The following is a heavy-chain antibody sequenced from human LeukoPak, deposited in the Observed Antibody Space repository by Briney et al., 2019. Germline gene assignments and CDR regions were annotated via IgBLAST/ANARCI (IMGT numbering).Heavy chain of an antibody. CDR1: GGTFNNYA. D-gene: IGHD3-22*01. Sequence: ASVKVSCKASGGTFNNYAVSWVRQAPGQGLEWMGKLIPFFNTTYYAQKFQGRVTITADKSTTTAYMELSGLRSEDTAVYYRARADDRSGSYYILGFDSWGQGTLVTVSS. CDR2: LIPFFNTT. V-gene: IGHV1-69*06. J-gene: IGHJ5*01. CDR3: ARADDRSGSYYILGFDS.